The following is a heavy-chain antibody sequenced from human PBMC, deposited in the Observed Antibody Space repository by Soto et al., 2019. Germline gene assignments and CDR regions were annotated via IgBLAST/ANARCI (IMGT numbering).Heavy chain of an antibody. V-gene: IGHV4-34*01. J-gene: IGHJ5*02. CDR2: INHSGST. CDR3: ARGLRNYYGSGSYYGTRWFDP. Sequence: SETLSLTCAVYGGSFSGYYWSWIRQPPGKGLEWIGEINHSGSTNYNPSLKSRVTISVDTSKNQFSLKLSSVTAADTAVYYCARGLRNYYGSGSYYGTRWFDPWGQGTLVTVSS. D-gene: IGHD3-10*01. CDR1: GGSFSGYY.